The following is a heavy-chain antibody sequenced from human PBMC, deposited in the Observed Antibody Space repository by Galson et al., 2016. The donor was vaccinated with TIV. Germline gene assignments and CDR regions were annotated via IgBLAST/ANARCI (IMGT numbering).Heavy chain of an antibody. J-gene: IGHJ4*02. Sequence: SLRLSCAASGFTFSNFVMHWVRQAPGRGLEWVALIWYDGTNKYYKNSVKGRFTISRGNSKNSLYLQMSSLRVEDMGVYYCARDRGNRGIIDYWGQGTLVTVSS. D-gene: IGHD1-14*01. CDR2: IWYDGTNK. CDR1: GFTFSNFV. CDR3: ARDRGNRGIIDY. V-gene: IGHV3-33*01.